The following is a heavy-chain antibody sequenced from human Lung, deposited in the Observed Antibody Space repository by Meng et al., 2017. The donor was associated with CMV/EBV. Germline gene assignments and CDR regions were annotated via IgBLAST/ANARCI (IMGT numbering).Heavy chain of an antibody. CDR1: GFTFSSHG. V-gene: IGHV3-30*02. CDR2: VRFDGNIK. Sequence: GGPLRLXFAAPGFTFSSHGMHWVRQTPGKGLEWMAFVRFDGNIKYHADSVRGRFTISRDNSKNTLYLQMNSRRAEDTAVYYCANDPTPYSRTPEYSERWGQGTXVTVSS. D-gene: IGHD6-13*01. J-gene: IGHJ1*01. CDR3: ANDPTPYSRTPEYSER.